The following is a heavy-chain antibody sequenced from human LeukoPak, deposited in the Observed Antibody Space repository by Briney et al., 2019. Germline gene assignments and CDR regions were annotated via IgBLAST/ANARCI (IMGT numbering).Heavy chain of an antibody. Sequence: SETLSLTCTVSGGSISSYYWSWIRQPPGKGLEWIAYISDIGSINYNPSLKSRVTISVDTSKNQFSLKLSSVTAADTAVYYCARPYDSSLYYFDYWGQGTLVTVSS. CDR2: ISDIGSI. V-gene: IGHV4-59*08. CDR1: GGSISSYY. D-gene: IGHD3-22*01. CDR3: ARPYDSSLYYFDY. J-gene: IGHJ4*02.